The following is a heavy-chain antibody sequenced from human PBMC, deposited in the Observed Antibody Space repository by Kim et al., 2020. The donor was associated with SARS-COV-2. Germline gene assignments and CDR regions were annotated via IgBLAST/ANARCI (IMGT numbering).Heavy chain of an antibody. CDR1: GFTFSTYG. J-gene: IGHJ6*01. Sequence: GGSLRLSCAASGFTFSTYGMHWVRQAPGKGLEWVAVISYNGSSKYYGESEKGRFTISRDNPENTLYLQMNSLRPEDTAVYYCAKAVVRGVNYYYYGMDVWGPGTTVAVSS. CDR3: AKAVVRGVNYYYYGMDV. CDR2: ISYNGSSK. D-gene: IGHD3-10*01. V-gene: IGHV3-30*18.